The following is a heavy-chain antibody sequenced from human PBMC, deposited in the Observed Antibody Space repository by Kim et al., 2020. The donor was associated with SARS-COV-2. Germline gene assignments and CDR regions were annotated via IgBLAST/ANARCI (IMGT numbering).Heavy chain of an antibody. D-gene: IGHD3-10*01. J-gene: IGHJ2*01. V-gene: IGHV4-30-4*08. CDR3: AITVRRSGDIDL. Sequence: SETLSLTCTVSGGSISSGYHYWTWLRQPPGRGLEWIIYNYYSGNTYYNATLQSRLTISVDTTKNQFSLKLTSVTVTDTVVFFCAITVRRSGDIDLWGRGTLVAVSS. CDR1: GGSISSGYHY. CDR2: NYYSGNT.